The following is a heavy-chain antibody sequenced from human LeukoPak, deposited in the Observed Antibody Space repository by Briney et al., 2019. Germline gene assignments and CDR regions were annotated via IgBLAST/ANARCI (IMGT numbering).Heavy chain of an antibody. CDR2: IYYSGST. CDR1: GGSISGYY. D-gene: IGHD6-19*01. J-gene: IGHJ1*01. CDR3: ATNGWYCLDH. V-gene: IGHV4-59*08. Sequence: SETLSLTCTVSGGSISGYYWAWIRQPPGKGLEWIGYIYYSGSTNYNPSLTSRVTISLDMSENQFSLILTSVTAADTAVYYCATNGWYCLDHWGQGALVTVSS.